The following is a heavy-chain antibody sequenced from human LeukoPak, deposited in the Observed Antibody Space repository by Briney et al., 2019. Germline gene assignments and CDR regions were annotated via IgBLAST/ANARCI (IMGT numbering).Heavy chain of an antibody. CDR1: GFTFSSYS. Sequence: KAGGSLRLSCAASGFTFSSYSMNWVRQAPGKGLEWVSSISTSSSYIYYADSVKGRFTSSRDNAKNTLYLQMNSLRAEDTAVYYCARDSGDSSGYDYWGQGTLVTVSS. D-gene: IGHD3-22*01. J-gene: IGHJ4*02. CDR3: ARDSGDSSGYDY. V-gene: IGHV3-21*01. CDR2: ISTSSSYI.